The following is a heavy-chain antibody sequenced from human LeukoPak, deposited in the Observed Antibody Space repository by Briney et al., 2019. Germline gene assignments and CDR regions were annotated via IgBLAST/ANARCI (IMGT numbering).Heavy chain of an antibody. CDR1: GYTFTVYY. Sequence: GASVKVSCKASGYTFTVYYMHWVRQAPGQGLEWMGWINPNSGGTNYAQKFQGRVTMTRDTSISTAYMELSRLTSDDTAVYYCAREMFTFGGPSAAGAWGQGTLVTVSS. J-gene: IGHJ5*02. D-gene: IGHD3-16*01. CDR3: AREMFTFGGPSAAGA. CDR2: INPNSGGT. V-gene: IGHV1-2*02.